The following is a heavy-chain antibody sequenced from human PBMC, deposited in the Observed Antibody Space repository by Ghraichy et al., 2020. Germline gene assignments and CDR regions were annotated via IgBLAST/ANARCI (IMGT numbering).Heavy chain of an antibody. J-gene: IGHJ6*02. CDR3: ARDSVWFGENYGMDV. V-gene: IGHV3-48*02. CDR2: ISSSSSTI. Sequence: GGSLRLSCAASGFTFSSYSMNWVRQAPGKGLEWVSYISSSSSTIYYADSVKGRFTISGDNAKNSLYLQMNSLRDEDTAVYYCARDSVWFGENYGMDVWGQGTTVTVSS. CDR1: GFTFSSYS. D-gene: IGHD3-10*01.